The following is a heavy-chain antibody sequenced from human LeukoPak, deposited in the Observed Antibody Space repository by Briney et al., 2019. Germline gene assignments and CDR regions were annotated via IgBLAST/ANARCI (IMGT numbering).Heavy chain of an antibody. CDR1: GGSLSSYY. CDR3: ARGSLGHDAFDI. CDR2: IYYSGST. J-gene: IGHJ3*02. V-gene: IGHV4-59*01. Sequence: SETLSLTCTVSGGSLSSYYWSWIRQPPGKGLEWIGYIYYSGSTNYNPSLKSRVTISVDTSKNQFSLKLSSVTAADTAVYYCARGSLGHDAFDIWGQGTMVTVSS.